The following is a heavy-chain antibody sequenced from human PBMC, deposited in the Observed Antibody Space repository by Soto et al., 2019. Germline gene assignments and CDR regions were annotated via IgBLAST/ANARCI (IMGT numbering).Heavy chain of an antibody. CDR2: IYHSGST. D-gene: IGHD3-16*02. Sequence: SETLSLTCAVSGGSISSGGYSWSWIRQPPGKGLEWIGYIYHSGSTYYNPSLKSRVTISVDTSKNQFSLKLSSVTAADTAVYYCARQEAVITFGGVIVEGVYFDYWGQGTLVTVSS. CDR1: GGSISSGGYS. CDR3: ARQEAVITFGGVIVEGVYFDY. V-gene: IGHV4-30-2*03. J-gene: IGHJ4*02.